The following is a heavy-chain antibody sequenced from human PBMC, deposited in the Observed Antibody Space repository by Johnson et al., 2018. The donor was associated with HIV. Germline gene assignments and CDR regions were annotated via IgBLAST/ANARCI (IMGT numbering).Heavy chain of an antibody. CDR2: ISYDGNERT. J-gene: IGHJ3*02. CDR1: GFTFSSYA. D-gene: IGHD3-10*01. V-gene: IGHV3-30*14. Sequence: QVSLVESGGGVVQPGRSLRLSCAASGFTFSSYAMHWVRQAPGKGLEWVAVISYDGNERTFYADSVRGRFTISGDTSTNTLHLQMHSLTAEDTALYYCARDSMVQGVMWAFDIWGQGTMVTVSS. CDR3: ARDSMVQGVMWAFDI.